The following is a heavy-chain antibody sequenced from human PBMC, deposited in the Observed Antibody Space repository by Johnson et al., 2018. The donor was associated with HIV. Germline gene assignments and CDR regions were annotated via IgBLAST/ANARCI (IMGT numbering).Heavy chain of an antibody. J-gene: IGHJ3*02. CDR1: GFTFSSYA. CDR3: ARRGYSSSGGAFDI. CDR2: ISYDGSNK. Sequence: QVQLVESGGGVVQPGRSLRLSCAASGFTFSSYAMHWVRQAPGKGLEWVAVISYDGSNKYYADSVKGRFTISRDNSKNTLDLQMNSLRAEDTAVYYCARRGYSSSGGAFDIWGQGTMVTVSS. V-gene: IGHV3-30-3*01. D-gene: IGHD6-6*01.